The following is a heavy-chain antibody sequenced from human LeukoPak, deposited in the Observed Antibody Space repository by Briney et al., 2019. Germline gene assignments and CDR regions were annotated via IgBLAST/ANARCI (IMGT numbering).Heavy chain of an antibody. V-gene: IGHV3-21*01. CDR1: GFTFSSFS. CDR3: AREPRRVDFDWLFHTGDLDY. J-gene: IGHJ4*02. CDR2: ISSCSSYI. Sequence: PGGSLRLSCAASGFTFSSFSMNWVRQAPGKGLEWVSSISSCSSYIYYADSVKGRFTISRDNAKNSLYLQMNSLRAEDTAVYYCAREPRRVDFDWLFHTGDLDYWGQGTLVTVSS. D-gene: IGHD3-9*01.